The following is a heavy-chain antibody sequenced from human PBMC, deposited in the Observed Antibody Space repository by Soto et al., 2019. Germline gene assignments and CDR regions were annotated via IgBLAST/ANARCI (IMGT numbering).Heavy chain of an antibody. CDR2: ISYDGRSE. J-gene: IGHJ6*01. Sequence: PGGSLRLSCVGSGLTCSNFGMHWVRQAPGKGLEWVAGISYDGRSESYVDSVRGRFTLSRDNSKNTLSLQMISLRPEDTGVYYCAIFRDGVMVLSATRGREVWGQGNKVTVAS. CDR1: GLTCSNFG. V-gene: IGHV3-30*03. D-gene: IGHD2-15*01. CDR3: AIFRDGVMVLSATRGREV.